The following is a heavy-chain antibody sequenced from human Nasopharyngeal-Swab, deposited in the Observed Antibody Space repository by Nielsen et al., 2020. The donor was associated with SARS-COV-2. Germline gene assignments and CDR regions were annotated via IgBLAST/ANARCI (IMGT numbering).Heavy chain of an antibody. CDR1: GGSISSYY. CDR2: IYYSVRT. D-gene: IGHD6-13*01. V-gene: IGHV4-59*13. CDR3: ARFGGSSWYGYYFDY. Sequence: LRLSRTFSGGSISSYYCSWIRQPPGKGLEWTGYIYYSVRTNYNPSLQNRVTISVDTSKNQFSLKLRSVTAADTAVYYCARFGGSSWYGYYFDYWGQRTLVTVSS. J-gene: IGHJ4*02.